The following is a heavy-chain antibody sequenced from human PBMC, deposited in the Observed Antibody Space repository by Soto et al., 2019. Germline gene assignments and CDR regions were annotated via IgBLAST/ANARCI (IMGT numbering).Heavy chain of an antibody. D-gene: IGHD3-16*01. CDR3: ARLGDLPSPFDY. CDR2: ISGYNYNT. J-gene: IGHJ4*02. Sequence: QVQLVQSAAEVKKPGASVKVSCKASGYSFTSYGISWVRQAPGQGLEWMGWISGYNYNTKYAQKFQGRVTMTTDTFTSTAYMELRSLTSDDAAVYYCARLGDLPSPFDYWGQGTLVTVSS. CDR1: GYSFTSYG. V-gene: IGHV1-18*01.